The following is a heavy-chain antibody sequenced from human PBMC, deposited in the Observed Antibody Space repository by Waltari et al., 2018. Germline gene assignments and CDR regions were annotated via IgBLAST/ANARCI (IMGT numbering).Heavy chain of an antibody. V-gene: IGHV4-39*07. D-gene: IGHD3-22*01. CDR1: GGSISSSSYY. J-gene: IGHJ5*02. CDR3: ARAEYGGYYDSSGYYYENRSSLGRFDP. Sequence: QLQLQESGPGLVKPSETLSLTCTVSGGSISSSSYYWGWIRQPPGKGLEWIGSIYYSGSTYYNPSLKSRVTISVDTSKNQFSLKLSSVTAADTAVYYCARAEYGGYYDSSGYYYENRSSLGRFDPWGQGTLVTVSS. CDR2: IYYSGST.